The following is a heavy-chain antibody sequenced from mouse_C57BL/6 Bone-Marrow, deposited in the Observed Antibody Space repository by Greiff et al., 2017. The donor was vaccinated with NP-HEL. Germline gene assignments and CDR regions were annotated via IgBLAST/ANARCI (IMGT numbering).Heavy chain of an antibody. V-gene: IGHV2-9*01. J-gene: IGHJ1*03. CDR2: LWGGGST. Sequence: VKLMESGPGLVAPSQSLSITCTVSGFSLTSYGVDWVRQPPGKGLEWLGVLWGGGSTNYNSALMSRLSISKDNSKSQVFLKMNSLQTDDTAMYYCAKHGGRLLRERKATWYFDVWGTGTTVTVSS. D-gene: IGHD1-1*01. CDR3: AKHGGRLLRERKATWYFDV. CDR1: GFSLTSYG.